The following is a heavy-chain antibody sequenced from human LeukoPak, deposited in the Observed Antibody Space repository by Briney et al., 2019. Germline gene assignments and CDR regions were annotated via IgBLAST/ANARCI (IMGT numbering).Heavy chain of an antibody. Sequence: PGGSLRLSCAASGFTFSSYGMHWVRQAPGRGLEWVAFIRYDGSNKYYADSVKGRFTISRDNSKNTLYLQMNSLRAEDTAVYYCAKALEYYFDYWGQGTLVTVSS. J-gene: IGHJ4*02. CDR2: IRYDGSNK. CDR1: GFTFSSYG. CDR3: AKALEYYFDY. V-gene: IGHV3-30*02.